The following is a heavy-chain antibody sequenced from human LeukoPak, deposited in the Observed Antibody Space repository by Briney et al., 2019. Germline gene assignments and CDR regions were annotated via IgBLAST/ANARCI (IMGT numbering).Heavy chain of an antibody. J-gene: IGHJ4*02. CDR3: ARGFISSGWASVDY. Sequence: GGSLRLSCAASGFTLSSYWVHWVRQDPGKGLVWVSRISIDGSSTSYADSVKGRFTISRDNAKNTVYLQMNSLRAEDTAVYYCARGFISSGWASVDYWGQGTLVTVSS. CDR2: ISIDGSST. CDR1: GFTLSSYW. V-gene: IGHV3-74*01. D-gene: IGHD6-19*01.